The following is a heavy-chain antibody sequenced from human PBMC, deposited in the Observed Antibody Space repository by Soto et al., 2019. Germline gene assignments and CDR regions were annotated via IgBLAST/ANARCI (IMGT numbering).Heavy chain of an antibody. Sequence: SETLSLTCTVSGGSISSSSYYWGWIRQPPGKGLEWIGSIYYSGNTYYNPSLKSRVTISVDTSKNQFSLKLSSVTAIDTAVYYCARRHYNDRYFDYWGQGTLVTVSS. J-gene: IGHJ4*02. V-gene: IGHV4-39*01. CDR2: IYYSGNT. CDR3: ARRHYNDRYFDY. CDR1: GGSISSSSYY. D-gene: IGHD3-10*01.